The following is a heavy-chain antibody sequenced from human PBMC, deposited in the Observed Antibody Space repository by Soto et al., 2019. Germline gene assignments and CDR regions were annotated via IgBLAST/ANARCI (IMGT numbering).Heavy chain of an antibody. J-gene: IGHJ4*02. Sequence: SETLSLTCAVYGGSFSGYYWSWIRQPPGKGLEWIGEINHSGSTNYNPSLKSRVTISVDTSKNQFSLKLSSVTAADTAVYYCARGLGRSVYNYWGQGSLVIVSS. CDR2: INHSGST. CDR3: ARGLGRSVYNY. V-gene: IGHV4-34*01. D-gene: IGHD3-22*01. CDR1: GGSFSGYY.